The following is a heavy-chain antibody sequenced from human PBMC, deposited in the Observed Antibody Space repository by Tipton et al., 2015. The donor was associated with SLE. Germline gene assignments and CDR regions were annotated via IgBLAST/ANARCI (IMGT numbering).Heavy chain of an antibody. D-gene: IGHD4/OR15-4a*01. CDR2: ITTTSTYK. Sequence: GSLRLSCAASGFTFSTYTMNWVRQAPGKGLEWLSSITTTSTYKYYADSVRGRFTISRDNAKNTLFLQMGSVRAEDMAAYYCARSLPHEDGTKRGFDYWGQGTLVTVSS. V-gene: IGHV3-21*01. CDR1: GFTFSTYT. CDR3: ARSLPHEDGTKRGFDY. J-gene: IGHJ4*02.